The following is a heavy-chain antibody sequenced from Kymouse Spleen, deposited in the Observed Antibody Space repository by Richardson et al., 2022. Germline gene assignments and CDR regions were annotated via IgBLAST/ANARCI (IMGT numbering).Heavy chain of an antibody. CDR3: ARGLTGTKGV. CDR2: INHSGST. D-gene: IGHD1-7*01. V-gene: IGHV4-34*01. Sequence: QVQLQQWGAGLLKPSETLSLTCAVYGGSFSGYYWSWIRQPPGKGLEWIGEINHSGSTNYNPSLKSRVTISVDTSKNQFSLKLSSVTAADTAVYYCARGLTGTKGVWGQGTTVTVSS. J-gene: IGHJ6*02. CDR1: GGSFSGYY.